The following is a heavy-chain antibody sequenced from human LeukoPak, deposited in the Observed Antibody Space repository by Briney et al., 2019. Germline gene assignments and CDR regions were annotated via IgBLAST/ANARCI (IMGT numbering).Heavy chain of an antibody. V-gene: IGHV1-46*01. J-gene: IGHJ4*02. CDR2: INPSGGST. D-gene: IGHD5-24*01. Sequence: ASVKVSCKASGYTFTSYYMHWVRQAPGQGLEWMGIINPSGGSTSYAQKFQGRVTITADESTSTAYMELSSLRSEDTAVFYCAKTPVGMVTLDYWGQGTLVTVSS. CDR3: AKTPVGMVTLDY. CDR1: GYTFTSYY.